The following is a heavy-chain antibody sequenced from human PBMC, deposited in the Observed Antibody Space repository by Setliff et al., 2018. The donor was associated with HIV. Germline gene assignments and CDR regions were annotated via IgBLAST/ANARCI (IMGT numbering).Heavy chain of an antibody. J-gene: IGHJ4*02. CDR1: GLSLSTSGVG. D-gene: IGHD1-1*01. V-gene: IGHV2-5*01. CDR2: IYWNNNK. CDR3: AYPGRQLRGPYFDF. Sequence: SGPMLVNPTQTLTLTCTFSGLSLSTSGVGVGWIRQSPGKALEWLAFIYWNNNKHYSTSLKSRLTVTKDTSKNRVVFTMTNMDPVDTATYYCAYPGRQLRGPYFDFWGQGTPVTAPQ.